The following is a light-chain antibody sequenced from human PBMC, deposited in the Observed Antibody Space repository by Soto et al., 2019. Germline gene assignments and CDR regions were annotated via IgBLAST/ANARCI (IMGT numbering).Light chain of an antibody. CDR3: AAWDDSLSGPV. J-gene: IGLJ2*01. CDR1: SSNIGSNY. CDR2: RNN. Sequence: QSVLTQPPSASGPPGQRVNISCSGSSSNIGSNYVYWYQQLPGTAPKLLIYRNNQRPSGVPDRFSGSKSGTSASLAISGLRSEDEADYYCAAWDDSLSGPVFGGGTKLTVL. V-gene: IGLV1-47*01.